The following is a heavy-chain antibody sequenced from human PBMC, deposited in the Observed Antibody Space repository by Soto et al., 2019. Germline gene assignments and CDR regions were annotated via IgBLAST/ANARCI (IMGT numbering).Heavy chain of an antibody. D-gene: IGHD1-26*01. Sequence: EMLLVASGGDLVQPDRSLKLSCAASGFTFDDYPMHWVRQRPGKGLEWVSTISWNSDKIAYADSVKGRFTVSRDNAKNSLYLQMNSLRVDDTALYYCAKDRDGGSYFDLPDSFDVWGQGTGVTVSS. V-gene: IGHV3-9*01. CDR1: GFTFDDYP. CDR3: AKDRDGGSYFDLPDSFDV. CDR2: ISWNSDKI. J-gene: IGHJ3*01.